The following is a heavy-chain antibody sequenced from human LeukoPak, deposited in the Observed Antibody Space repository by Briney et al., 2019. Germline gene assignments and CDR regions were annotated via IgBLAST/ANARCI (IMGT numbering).Heavy chain of an antibody. CDR1: EFPFRSYW. J-gene: IGHJ4*02. CDR3: ARYSSSSGGASHYLDY. D-gene: IGHD6-6*01. Sequence: GGSLRFSFAASEFPFRSYWMPGSAKAPGKGLVWVSRISGDGSMTNYADSVKGRFTISRDNAKNTVYLQMNSLRAEDTAVYYCARYSSSSGGASHYLDYWGQGTLVTVSS. CDR2: ISGDGSMT. V-gene: IGHV3-74*01.